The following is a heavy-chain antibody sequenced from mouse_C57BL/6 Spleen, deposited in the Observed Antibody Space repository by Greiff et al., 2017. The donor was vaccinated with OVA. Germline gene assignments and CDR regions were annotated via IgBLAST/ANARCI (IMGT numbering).Heavy chain of an antibody. D-gene: IGHD3-2*02. J-gene: IGHJ2*01. CDR1: GYAFSSYW. Sequence: VKLVESGAELVKPGASVKISCKASGYAFSSYWMNWVKQRPGKGLEWIGQIYPGDGDTNYNGKFKGKATLTADKSSSTAYMQLSSLTSEDSAVYFCATGSSGYPSDYWGQGTTLTVSS. CDR2: IYPGDGDT. V-gene: IGHV1-80*01. CDR3: ATGSSGYPSDY.